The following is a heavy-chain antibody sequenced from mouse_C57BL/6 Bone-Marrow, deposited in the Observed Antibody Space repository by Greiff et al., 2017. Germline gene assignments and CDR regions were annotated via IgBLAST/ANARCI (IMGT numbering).Heavy chain of an antibody. CDR1: GYTFTSYG. J-gene: IGHJ4*01. V-gene: IGHV1-81*01. Sequence: VQLQQSGAELARPGASVKLSCKASGYTFTSYGISWVKQRTGQGLEWIGEIYPRSGNTYYNEKFKGKATLTADKSSSTAYMELRSLTSEDSAVDCCARSYYSNYYAMDYWGQGTSVTVSS. CDR2: IYPRSGNT. CDR3: ARSYYSNYYAMDY. D-gene: IGHD2-5*01.